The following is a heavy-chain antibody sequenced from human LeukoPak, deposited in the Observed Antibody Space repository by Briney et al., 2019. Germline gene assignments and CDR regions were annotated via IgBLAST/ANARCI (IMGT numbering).Heavy chain of an antibody. CDR2: ISSSSSYI. D-gene: IGHD1-26*01. CDR3: ARQWELRGFDY. V-gene: IGHV3-21*01. CDR1: GFTFSSYN. Sequence: GGSLRLSCAASGFTFSSYNMNWVRQAPGKGLEWVSSISSSSSYIYYADSVKGRFTISRDNAKNSLYLQMNSLRAEDTAVYYCARQWELRGFDYWGQGTLVTVSS. J-gene: IGHJ4*02.